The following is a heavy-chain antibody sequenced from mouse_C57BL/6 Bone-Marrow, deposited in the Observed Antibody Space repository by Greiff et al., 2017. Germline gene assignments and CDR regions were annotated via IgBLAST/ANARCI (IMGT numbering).Heavy chain of an antibody. CDR2: IHPNSGST. CDR1: GYTFTSYW. J-gene: IGHJ1*03. V-gene: IGHV1-64*01. CDR3: ANSSYDWYFDV. D-gene: IGHD1-1*01. Sequence: QVQLQQPGPELVKPGASVKLSCKASGYTFTSYWMHWVKQRPGQGLEWIGMIHPNSGSTNYNEKFKSKATLTVDKSSSTAYMQLSSLTSEDSAVYYCANSSYDWYFDVWGTGNTVTVSS.